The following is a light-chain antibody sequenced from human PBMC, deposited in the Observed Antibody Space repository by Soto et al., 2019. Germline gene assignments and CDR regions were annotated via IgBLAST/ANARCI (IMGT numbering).Light chain of an antibody. CDR3: SSYTSSSTRF. CDR1: SRDVGASDY. J-gene: IGLJ1*01. Sequence: QSALTQPASVSGSPGQSITISCTGTSRDVGASDYVSWSQQHPDKAPKLMIYELSNRPSGVSNRFSGSKSVNTATLTISGLQAEDEADDYGSSYTSSSTRFFGTGTKVTVL. V-gene: IGLV2-14*03. CDR2: ELS.